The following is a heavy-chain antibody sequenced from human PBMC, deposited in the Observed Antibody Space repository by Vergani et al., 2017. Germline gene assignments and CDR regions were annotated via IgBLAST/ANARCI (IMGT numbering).Heavy chain of an antibody. D-gene: IGHD3-10*01. V-gene: IGHV3-23*01. Sequence: EVQLLESGGGLVQPGGSLRLSCAASGFTFSSYAMSWVRPAPGKGLEWVSAISGSGGSTYYADSGKCRFTISRDNSKNTLYLQMNSLRAEDTAVYYCAKVLYYASRGYFDYWGQGTLVTVSS. J-gene: IGHJ4*02. CDR3: AKVLYYASRGYFDY. CDR1: GFTFSSYA. CDR2: ISGSGGST.